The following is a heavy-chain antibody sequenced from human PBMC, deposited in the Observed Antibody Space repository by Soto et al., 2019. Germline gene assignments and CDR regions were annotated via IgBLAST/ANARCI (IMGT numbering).Heavy chain of an antibody. V-gene: IGHV6-1*01. CDR3: AREAKLYCGGDCYLLYFDY. CDR2: TYYRSKWYN. J-gene: IGHJ4*02. Sequence: SQTLSLTCAISGDSVSSNSAAWNWIRQSPSRGLEWLGRTYYRSKWYNDYAVSVKSRITINPDTSKNQFSLQLNSVTPEDTAVYYCAREAKLYCGGDCYLLYFDYWGQGTLVTVSS. CDR1: GDSVSSNSAA. D-gene: IGHD2-21*02.